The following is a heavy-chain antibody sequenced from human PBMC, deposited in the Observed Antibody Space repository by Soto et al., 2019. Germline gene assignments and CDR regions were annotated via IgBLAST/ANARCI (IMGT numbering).Heavy chain of an antibody. CDR2: IYYSGST. J-gene: IGHJ5*02. D-gene: IGHD3-10*01. Sequence: SDTLSLTCTVSGGSISSGGYYWSWIRQHPGKGLEWIGYIYYSGSTYYNPSLKSRVTISVDTSKNQFSLKLSSVTAADTAVYYCARARYFPQVPWFDPWGQGTLVTVS. CDR1: GGSISSGGYY. V-gene: IGHV4-31*03. CDR3: ARARYFPQVPWFDP.